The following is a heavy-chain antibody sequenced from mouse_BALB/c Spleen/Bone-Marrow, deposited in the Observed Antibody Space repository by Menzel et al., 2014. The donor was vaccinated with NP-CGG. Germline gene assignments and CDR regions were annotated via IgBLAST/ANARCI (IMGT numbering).Heavy chain of an antibody. V-gene: IGHV1-63*01. D-gene: IGHD2-2*01. CDR1: GYAFTNYW. Sequence: QVQLQQSGAELVRPGTSVKISCKASGYAFTNYWLGWVKQRPGHGLEWIGDIYPGTGNTYYNEKFKGKATLTADKSSSTTYMQHGSLEAEAAAVCVCTRLRGYNQAWFAYWGQGTLVTVSA. CDR2: IYPGTGNT. J-gene: IGHJ3*01. CDR3: TRLRGYNQAWFAY.